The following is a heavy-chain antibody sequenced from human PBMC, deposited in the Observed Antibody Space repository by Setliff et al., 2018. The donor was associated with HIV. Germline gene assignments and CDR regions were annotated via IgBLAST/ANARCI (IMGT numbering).Heavy chain of an antibody. V-gene: IGHV4-34*11. CDR1: GGSFSGYY. J-gene: IGHJ4*02. CDR3: ARALAGGSGWNYFDL. D-gene: IGHD6-19*01. Sequence: SETLSLTCAVYGGSFSGYYWSWIRQPPGKGLEWIGHVYTTGSASYNPSLESRVTILEALSKNQFSLNLDSVTAADTAVYFCARALAGGSGWNYFDLWGPGTLVTVSS. CDR2: VYTTGSA.